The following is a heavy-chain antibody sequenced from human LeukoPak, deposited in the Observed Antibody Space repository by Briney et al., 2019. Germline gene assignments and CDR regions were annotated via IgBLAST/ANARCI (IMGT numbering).Heavy chain of an antibody. CDR2: ISSSSSYI. V-gene: IGHV3-21*01. CDR1: GFTFSSYS. Sequence: GGSLRLSCAASGFTFSSYSMNWVRQAPGKGLEWVSSISSSSSYIYYADSVKGRFTISRDNAKNSLYLQMNSLRAEDTAVYYCARDGIPPGPYSSGWYSDYWGQGTLVTVSS. D-gene: IGHD6-19*01. J-gene: IGHJ4*02. CDR3: ARDGIPPGPYSSGWYSDY.